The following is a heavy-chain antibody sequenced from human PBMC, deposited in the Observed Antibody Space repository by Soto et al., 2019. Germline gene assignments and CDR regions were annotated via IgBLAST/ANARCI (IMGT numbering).Heavy chain of an antibody. CDR1: GDTVSSNSVA. Sequence: PSQTLSLTCVVSGDTVSSNSVACNWVRQSPSRGLEWLGRTYYRSRWYSDYAVSVRSRIDINADTSKNQVSLQLNSVTPEDTAVYYCARSEEDSDYYYYGMDVWGQGTTVTVSS. J-gene: IGHJ6*02. D-gene: IGHD2-15*01. CDR2: TYYRSRWYS. V-gene: IGHV6-1*01. CDR3: ARSEEDSDYYYYGMDV.